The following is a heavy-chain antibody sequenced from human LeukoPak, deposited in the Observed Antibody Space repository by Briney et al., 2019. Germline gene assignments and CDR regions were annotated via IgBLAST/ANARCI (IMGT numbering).Heavy chain of an antibody. CDR1: GGTFSSYA. CDR2: INPNSGGT. V-gene: IGHV1-2*02. D-gene: IGHD2-15*01. J-gene: IGHJ4*02. CDR3: ARGGDIVVVVAATFSY. Sequence: ASVKVSCTASGGTFSSYAISWVRQAPGQGLEWMGWINPNSGGTNYAQKFQGKVTMTRDTSISTAYMELSRLRSDDTAVYYCARGGDIVVVVAATFSYWGQGTLVTVSS.